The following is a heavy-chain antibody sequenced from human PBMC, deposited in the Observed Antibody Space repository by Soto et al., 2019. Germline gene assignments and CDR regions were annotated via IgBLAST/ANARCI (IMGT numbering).Heavy chain of an antibody. V-gene: IGHV3-23*01. D-gene: IGHD3-3*01. J-gene: IGHJ4*02. Sequence: GGSLRLSCAASGFTFSSYAMSWVRQAPGKGLEWVSAISGSGGSTYYADSVKGRFTISRDNSKNTLYLQMNSLRAEDTAVYYCAKDPTAYYDFWSGYGEYFDYWGQGTLVTVSS. CDR3: AKDPTAYYDFWSGYGEYFDY. CDR2: ISGSGGST. CDR1: GFTFSSYA.